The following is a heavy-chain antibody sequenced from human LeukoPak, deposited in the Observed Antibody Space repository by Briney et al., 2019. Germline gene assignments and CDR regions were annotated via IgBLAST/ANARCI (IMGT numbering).Heavy chain of an antibody. Sequence: GGSVRLSCAASGFTIISYAMHWVRQAPGKGLEWVSRISASDGSTYYADSVKGRFIISRDSSKNTLYLQMNSLRAEDTAVYFCAKEECSYGYLVRDNWFDPWGQGTLVTVSS. J-gene: IGHJ5*02. CDR2: ISASDGST. D-gene: IGHD5-18*01. CDR3: AKEECSYGYLVRDNWFDP. CDR1: GFTIISYA. V-gene: IGHV3-23*01.